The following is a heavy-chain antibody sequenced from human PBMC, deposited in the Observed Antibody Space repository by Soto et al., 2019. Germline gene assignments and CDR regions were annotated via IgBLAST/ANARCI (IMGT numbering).Heavy chain of an antibody. V-gene: IGHV4-31*03. J-gene: IGHJ6*02. CDR1: GGSISSGGYY. Sequence: PWETLSLTCTVSGGSISSGGYYWGWIRQHPGKGLEWIGYIDYSGSTYYNPSLKSRVTISVDTSKNQFSLKLSSVTAADTAVYYCARHSYDILPVYPYYGMDVWGQGTTVTVSS. CDR2: IDYSGST. D-gene: IGHD3-9*01. CDR3: ARHSYDILPVYPYYGMDV.